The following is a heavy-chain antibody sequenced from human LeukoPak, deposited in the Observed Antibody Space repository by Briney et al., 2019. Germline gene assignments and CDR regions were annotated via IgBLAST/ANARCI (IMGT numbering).Heavy chain of an antibody. CDR1: GFPLSSHA. D-gene: IGHD3-9*01. Sequence: GGSLRLSCAVSGFPLSSHAMSWVRQAPGKGLEWVSGLSGSAGSTYYADSVKGRFTISRHNSKNTLYLQMNSLRAEDTAVYYCAKADGLYRYDISTAYYNRAFDYWGQGTLVTVSS. CDR3: AKADGLYRYDISTAYYNRAFDY. J-gene: IGHJ4*02. CDR2: LSGSAGST. V-gene: IGHV3-23*01.